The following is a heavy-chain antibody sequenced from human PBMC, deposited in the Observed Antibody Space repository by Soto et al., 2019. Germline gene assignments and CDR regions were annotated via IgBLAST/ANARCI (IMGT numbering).Heavy chain of an antibody. CDR1: GGSINTNNW. V-gene: IGHV4-4*02. J-gene: IGHJ4*02. D-gene: IGHD2-2*01. CDR2: VYHSGSS. Sequence: QVQLQESGPGLVNASGTLSLTCGVSGGSINTNNWWSWLRQPPGQGLAWIAEVYHSGSSNYNPSLKSRLSISVDTSKHQFSLRLTSVTAADSAVYYCARAKLCNTLSCPNSFDTCGQGTLVSVSS. CDR3: ARAKLCNTLSCPNSFDT.